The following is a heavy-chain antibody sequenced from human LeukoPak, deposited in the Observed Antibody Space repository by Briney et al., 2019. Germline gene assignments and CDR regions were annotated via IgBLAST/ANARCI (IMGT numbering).Heavy chain of an antibody. Sequence: PGGSLRLSCAASGFTFSSYAMSWVRQAPGKGLEWVGRIKSKTDGGTTDYAAPVKGRFTISRDDSKNTLYLQMNSLKTEDTAVYYCTFIDPYYFDYWGQGTLVTVSS. J-gene: IGHJ4*02. CDR3: TFIDPYYFDY. CDR2: IKSKTDGGTT. CDR1: GFTFSSYA. V-gene: IGHV3-15*01.